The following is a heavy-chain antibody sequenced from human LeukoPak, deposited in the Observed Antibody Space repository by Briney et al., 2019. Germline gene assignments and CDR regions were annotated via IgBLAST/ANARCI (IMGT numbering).Heavy chain of an antibody. V-gene: IGHV4-38-2*02. CDR3: ARDNVDTAMVFDY. CDR2: IYHSGST. Sequence: ASETLSLTCAVSGYSISSGYYWGWIRQPPGKGLEWIGSIYHSGSTYYNPSLKSRVTISVDASKNQFSLKLSSVTAADTAVYYCARDNVDTAMVFDYWGQGTLVTVSS. CDR1: GYSISSGYY. J-gene: IGHJ4*02. D-gene: IGHD5-18*01.